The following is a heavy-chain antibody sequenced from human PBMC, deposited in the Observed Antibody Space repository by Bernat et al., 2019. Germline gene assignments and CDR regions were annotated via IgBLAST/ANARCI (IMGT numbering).Heavy chain of an antibody. CDR3: AKEGKLTPYFYYYMDV. CDR2: INSDGSVT. V-gene: IGHV3-74*01. Sequence: EVQLVESGGGLVQPGGSLRLSCAASGFTFSSYWMHWVRQAPGKGLVWLSRINSDGSVTAYADSVKGRFTISRDNAKNTLYLQMNSLRAEDTAVYYCAKEGKLTPYFYYYMDVWGRGTTVTVSS. J-gene: IGHJ6*03. CDR1: GFTFSSYW. D-gene: IGHD3-16*01.